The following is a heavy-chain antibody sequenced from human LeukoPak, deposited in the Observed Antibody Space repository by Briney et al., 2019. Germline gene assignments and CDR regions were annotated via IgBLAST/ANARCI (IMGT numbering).Heavy chain of an antibody. D-gene: IGHD3-16*01. V-gene: IGHV3-48*03. CDR2: ISSSSSTI. CDR1: GFTFSSYE. CDR3: ARAYDYVPFDY. Sequence: PGGSLRLSCAASGFTFSSYEMNWVRQAPGKGLEWVSYISSSSSTIYYADSVKGRFTISRDNAKNSLYLQMNSLRAEDTAVYYCARAYDYVPFDYWGQGTLVTVSS. J-gene: IGHJ4*02.